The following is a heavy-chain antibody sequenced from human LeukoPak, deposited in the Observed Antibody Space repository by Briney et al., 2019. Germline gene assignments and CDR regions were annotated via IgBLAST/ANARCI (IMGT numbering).Heavy chain of an antibody. D-gene: IGHD6-13*01. CDR2: IIPPFATA. V-gene: IGHV1-69*01. Sequence: ASVTLSCNASGGTFSNYVISWVRQAPGQGLERMGGIIPPFATANYEKKLQDRVTITADESTSTAYMEVSSLRSEDTAVYYCARVVSIAAAGKGYLDYWGQGTMVSV. CDR1: GGTFSNYV. J-gene: IGHJ4*02. CDR3: ARVVSIAAAGKGYLDY.